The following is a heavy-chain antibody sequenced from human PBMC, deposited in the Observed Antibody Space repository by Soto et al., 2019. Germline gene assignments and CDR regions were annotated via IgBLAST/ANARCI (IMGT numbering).Heavy chain of an antibody. D-gene: IGHD3-3*01. CDR2: IYHSGST. J-gene: IGHJ5*02. CDR3: ARMRFLEWLPSVNWFDP. CDR1: GGSISSSNW. V-gene: IGHV4-4*02. Sequence: PSETLSLTCAVSGGSISSSNWWSWVRQPPGKGLEWIGEIYHSGSTNYNPSLKSRVTISVDKSKNQFSLKLSSVPAADTAVYYCARMRFLEWLPSVNWFDPWGQGTLVTVSS.